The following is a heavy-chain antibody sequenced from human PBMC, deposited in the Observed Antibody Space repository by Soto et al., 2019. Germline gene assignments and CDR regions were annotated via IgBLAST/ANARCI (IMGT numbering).Heavy chain of an antibody. Sequence: ESGGGLVKPGGSLRLSCAASGFTFSNYDMNWVRQAPGKGLEWVSSISSSSRYIYYADSMKGRLTISRDNAKNSLYLQMNSLSAEDTAVYYCVRHYCGGDCFYYYGMDVWGQGTTVTVSS. V-gene: IGHV3-21*01. CDR1: GFTFSNYD. J-gene: IGHJ6*02. CDR3: VRHYCGGDCFYYYGMDV. D-gene: IGHD2-21*02. CDR2: ISSSSRYI.